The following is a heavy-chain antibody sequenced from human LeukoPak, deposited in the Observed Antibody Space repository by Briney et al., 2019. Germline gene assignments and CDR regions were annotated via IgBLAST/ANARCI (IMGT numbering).Heavy chain of an antibody. D-gene: IGHD4-17*01. CDR3: ARDFPYGDAGRYYYYYYMDA. Sequence: GGSLRLSCAASGFTFSSYWMSWVRQAPGKGLEWVANIKQDGSEKYYVDSVKGRFTISRDNAKNSLYLQMNSLRAEDTAVYYCARDFPYGDAGRYYYYYYMDAWGKGTTVTISS. CDR1: GFTFSSYW. CDR2: IKQDGSEK. J-gene: IGHJ6*03. V-gene: IGHV3-7*01.